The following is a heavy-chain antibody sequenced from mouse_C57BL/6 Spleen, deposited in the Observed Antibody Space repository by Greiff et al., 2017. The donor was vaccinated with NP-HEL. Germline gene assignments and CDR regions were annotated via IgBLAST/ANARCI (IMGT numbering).Heavy chain of an antibody. CDR1: GFTFSSYG. CDR3: AREDSSGYPFAY. J-gene: IGHJ3*01. V-gene: IGHV5-6*01. Sequence: DVHLVESGGDLVKPGGSLKLSCAASGFTFSSYGMSWVRQTPDKRLEWVATISSGGSYTYYPDSVKGRFTISRDNAKNTLYLQMSSLKSEDTAMYYCAREDSSGYPFAYWGQGTLVTVSA. CDR2: ISSGGSYT. D-gene: IGHD3-2*02.